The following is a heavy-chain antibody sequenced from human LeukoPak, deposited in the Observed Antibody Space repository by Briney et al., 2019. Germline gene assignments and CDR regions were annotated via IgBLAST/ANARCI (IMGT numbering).Heavy chain of an antibody. CDR3: ARAGYYDSSGYYYY. V-gene: IGHV4-38-2*01. CDR2: IYHSGST. CDR1: GYSISSGYY. J-gene: IGHJ4*02. Sequence: SETLSLTCAVSGYSISSGYYWGWIRQPPGKGLEWIVSIYHSGSTYYNPSLKGRVTISVDTSKNQFSLKLSSVTAADTAVYYCARAGYYDSSGYYYYWGQGTLVTVSS. D-gene: IGHD3-22*01.